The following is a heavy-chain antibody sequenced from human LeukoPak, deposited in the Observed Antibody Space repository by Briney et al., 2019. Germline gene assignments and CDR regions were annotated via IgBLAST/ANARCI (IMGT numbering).Heavy chain of an antibody. CDR3: ARDWASSGSNQVDY. Sequence: PSETLSLTCAVYGGSFSGYYWSWIRQPPGKGLEWIGYIYYSGSTYYNPSLKSRVTISVDTSKNQFSLKLSSVTAADTAVYYCARDWASSGSNQVDYWGQGTLVTVSS. CDR1: GGSFSGYY. J-gene: IGHJ4*02. V-gene: IGHV4-30-4*08. CDR2: IYYSGST. D-gene: IGHD3-22*01.